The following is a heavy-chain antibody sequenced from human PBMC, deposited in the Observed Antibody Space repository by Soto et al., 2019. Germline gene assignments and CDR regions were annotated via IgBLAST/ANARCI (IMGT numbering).Heavy chain of an antibody. CDR1: GYTQTELS. J-gene: IGHJ4*02. Sequence: GTSVKVSCKVSGYTQTELSMHWVRQAPGKGLEWMGGFDPEDGETIYAQKFQGRVTMTEDTSTDTAYMELSSLRSEDTAVYYCATGAPSRYFDWLLFRFDYWGQGTLVTVSS. CDR3: ATGAPSRYFDWLLFRFDY. D-gene: IGHD3-9*01. CDR2: FDPEDGET. V-gene: IGHV1-24*01.